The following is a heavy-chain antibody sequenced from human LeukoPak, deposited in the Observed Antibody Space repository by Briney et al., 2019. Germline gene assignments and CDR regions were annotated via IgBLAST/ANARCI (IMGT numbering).Heavy chain of an antibody. D-gene: IGHD2/OR15-2a*01. CDR3: TLQRISFLNYFDP. Sequence: GASVKVSCKASGYTFTSYYMHWVRQAPGQGLEWMGIINPSGGSTSYAQKFQGRVTMTRDMSTSTVYMELSSLRSEDTAVYYCTLQRISFLNYFDPWGQGTLVTVSS. V-gene: IGHV1-46*01. CDR1: GYTFTSYY. J-gene: IGHJ5*02. CDR2: INPSGGST.